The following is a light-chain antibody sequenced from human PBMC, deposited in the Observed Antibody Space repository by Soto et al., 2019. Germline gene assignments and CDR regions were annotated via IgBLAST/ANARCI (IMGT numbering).Light chain of an antibody. CDR1: QTISVS. CDR3: QQYDKYST. J-gene: IGKJ1*01. Sequence: IQMTQSPSTLSASVGDTVTITCQASQTISVSLAWYQQKPGKAPNLLIYDASTLQGGVPSRFSGSGSGTEFTLTVTSLQPEDFATYFCQQYDKYSTFGHGTKVDVK. V-gene: IGKV1-5*01. CDR2: DAS.